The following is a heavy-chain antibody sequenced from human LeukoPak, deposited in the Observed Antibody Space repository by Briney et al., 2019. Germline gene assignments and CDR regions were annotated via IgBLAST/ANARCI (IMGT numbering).Heavy chain of an antibody. Sequence: GRSLRLSCAASGFTFSSYGMHWVRQAPGKGLEWVAVISYDGSNKYYADSVRGRFTIPRDNSKNTLYLQMNSLRAEDTAVYYCAKDRYYDILTGLRGYFDYWGQGTLVTVSS. V-gene: IGHV3-30*18. CDR3: AKDRYYDILTGLRGYFDY. CDR2: ISYDGSNK. J-gene: IGHJ4*02. D-gene: IGHD3-9*01. CDR1: GFTFSSYG.